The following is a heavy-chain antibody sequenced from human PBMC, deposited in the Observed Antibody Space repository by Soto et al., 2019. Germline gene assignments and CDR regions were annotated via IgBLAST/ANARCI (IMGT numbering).Heavy chain of an antibody. V-gene: IGHV3-30-3*01. CDR3: ARPLWRDDYNWGYFDL. D-gene: IGHD4-4*01. CDR1: GFTFSSYA. CDR2: ISYDGSNK. J-gene: IGHJ2*01. Sequence: QVQLVESGGGVVQPGRSLRLSCAASGFTFSSYAMHWVRQAPGKGLAWVAVISYDGSNKYYADSVKGRFTISRDNSKNTLYLQMHSLRTEDTAVYYCARPLWRDDYNWGYFDLWGRGTLVTVSS.